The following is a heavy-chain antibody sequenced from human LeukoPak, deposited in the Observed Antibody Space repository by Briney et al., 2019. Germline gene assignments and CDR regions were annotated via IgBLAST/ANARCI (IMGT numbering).Heavy chain of an antibody. CDR1: GFTFSSYW. Sequence: PGGSLRLSCAASGFTFSSYWMSWVRQAPGKGLEWVANIKQDGSEKYYVDSVKGRFTISRDNSKNTLYLQMNSLRAEDTAVYYCARIGYCSSTSCYTLDYWGQGTLVTVSS. J-gene: IGHJ4*02. D-gene: IGHD2-2*02. V-gene: IGHV3-7*03. CDR3: ARIGYCSSTSCYTLDY. CDR2: IKQDGSEK.